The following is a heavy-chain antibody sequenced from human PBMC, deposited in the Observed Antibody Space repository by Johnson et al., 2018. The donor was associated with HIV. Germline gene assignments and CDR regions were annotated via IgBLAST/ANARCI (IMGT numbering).Heavy chain of an antibody. J-gene: IGHJ3*02. Sequence: QVQLVESGGGVVQPGRSLRLSCAASGFTFSSYAMHWVRQAPGKGLEWVAVISYDGSNKYYADSVKGRFTIPRDSSKDTLYVQMNSLRGEDTAVYYCARDPDPFREYHGDAFDIWGQGTVVTVSS. CDR2: ISYDGSNK. CDR3: ARDPDPFREYHGDAFDI. D-gene: IGHD3-10*01. V-gene: IGHV3-30*04. CDR1: GFTFSSYA.